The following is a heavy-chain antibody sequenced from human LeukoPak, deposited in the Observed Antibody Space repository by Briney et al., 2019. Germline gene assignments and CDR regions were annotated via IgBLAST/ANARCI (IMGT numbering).Heavy chain of an antibody. CDR2: IYTGGST. CDR3: VVDRYCSGGSCSDAFDL. Sequence: GGSLRLSCAASGFIVSSIYISWVRQAPGKGLEWVSVIYTGGSTYYSDSVKGRFTISRDDSKNTVYLQMNSLRGEDTAVYYCVVDRYCSGGSCSDAFDLWGQGTMVTVSS. J-gene: IGHJ3*01. D-gene: IGHD2-15*01. CDR1: GFIVSSIY. V-gene: IGHV3-53*01.